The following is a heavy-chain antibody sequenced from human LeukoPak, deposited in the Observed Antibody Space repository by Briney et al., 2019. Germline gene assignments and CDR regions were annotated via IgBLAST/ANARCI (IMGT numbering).Heavy chain of an antibody. V-gene: IGHV3-23*01. CDR2: VSGSGGAT. Sequence: GGSLRLSCAASRFTFSSNAMSWVRQAPGKGLEWVSTVSGSGGATYYAESVKGRFTISRDNSKNTLYLQMNSLRAEDTAVYYCAKDLIVGATPPSNWFDPWGQGTLVTVSS. CDR3: AKDLIVGATPPSNWFDP. J-gene: IGHJ5*02. CDR1: RFTFSSNA. D-gene: IGHD1-26*01.